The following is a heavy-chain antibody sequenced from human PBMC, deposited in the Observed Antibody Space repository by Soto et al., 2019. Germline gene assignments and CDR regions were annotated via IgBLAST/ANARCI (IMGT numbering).Heavy chain of an antibody. V-gene: IGHV4-34*01. CDR3: ARRPLNYDLWSGTAEPFDY. CDR1: GGSLSGYY. D-gene: IGHD3-3*01. J-gene: IGHJ4*02. Sequence: SETLSLTCALYGGSLSGYYWSWIRQPPGKGLEWIGEINHIGSTYYNPSLRSRVTISVDTPRNQFSLRLTSVTAADTAVYYCARRPLNYDLWSGTAEPFDYWGQGTLVTVSS. CDR2: INHIGST.